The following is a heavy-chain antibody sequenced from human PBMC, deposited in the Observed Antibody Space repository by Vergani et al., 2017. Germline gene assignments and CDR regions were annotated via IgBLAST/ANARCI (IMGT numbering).Heavy chain of an antibody. CDR3: AKVRYSSSWYPADPEYFQH. D-gene: IGHD6-13*01. Sequence: QVQLVESGGGLVKPGGSLRLSCAASGFTFSDYYMSWIRQAPGKGLEWVSYIISSGSTIYYADSVKGRFTISRDNAKNSLYLQMNSLRAEDTAVYDCAKVRYSSSWYPADPEYFQHWGQGTLVTVSS. CDR2: IISSGSTI. V-gene: IGHV3-11*01. J-gene: IGHJ1*01. CDR1: GFTFSDYY.